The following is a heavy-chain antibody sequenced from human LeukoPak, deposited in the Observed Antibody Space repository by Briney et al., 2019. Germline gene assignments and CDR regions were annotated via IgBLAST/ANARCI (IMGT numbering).Heavy chain of an antibody. V-gene: IGHV1-18*01. CDR1: GYTFTSYG. CDR2: ISAYNGNT. D-gene: IGHD6-19*01. J-gene: IGHJ6*02. Sequence: ASVKVSCKASGYTFTSYGISWVRQAPGQGLEWMGWISAYNGNTNYAQKLQGRVTMTTDTSTCTAYMELRSLRSDDTAVYYCARDLAGYSSGWYLFNYYGMDVWGQGTTVTVSS. CDR3: ARDLAGYSSGWYLFNYYGMDV.